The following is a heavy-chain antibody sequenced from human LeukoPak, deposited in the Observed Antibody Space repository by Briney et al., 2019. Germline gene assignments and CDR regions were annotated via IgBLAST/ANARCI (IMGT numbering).Heavy chain of an antibody. CDR1: GGTFSSYA. D-gene: IGHD3-22*01. CDR3: ARDPDYYDSSGYYFDY. CDR2: IIPILGIA. J-gene: IGHJ4*02. Sequence: SVKVSFKASGGTFSSYAISWVRQAPGQGLEWMGRIIPILGIANYAQKFQGRVTITADKSTSTAYMELSSLRSEDTAVYYCARDPDYYDSSGYYFDYWGQGTLVTVSS. V-gene: IGHV1-69*04.